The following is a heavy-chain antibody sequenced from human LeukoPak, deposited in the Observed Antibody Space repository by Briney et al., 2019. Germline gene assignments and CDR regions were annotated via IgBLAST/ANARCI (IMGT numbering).Heavy chain of an antibody. D-gene: IGHD3-3*01. CDR1: GFTFSSYW. Sequence: GGCLRLSCAASGFTFSSYWMHWVRQAPGKGLVWVSRINIDGSSTSYADSVKGRFTISRDNAKNTLYLQMNSLRAEDTAVYYCARDLFGDFWSSYYANWFDPWGQGTLVTVSS. J-gene: IGHJ5*02. CDR3: ARDLFGDFWSSYYANWFDP. V-gene: IGHV3-74*01. CDR2: INIDGSST.